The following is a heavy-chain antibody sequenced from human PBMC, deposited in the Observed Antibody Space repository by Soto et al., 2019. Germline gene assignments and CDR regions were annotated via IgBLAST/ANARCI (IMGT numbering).Heavy chain of an antibody. D-gene: IGHD1-26*01. CDR3: ARVYRGSYSGY. J-gene: IGHJ4*02. V-gene: IGHV4-4*02. CDR1: GGSIRSNNW. CDR2: IFHSGST. Sequence: QVQLQESGPGLVKPSGTLSLTCAVSGGSIRSNNWWSWVRQPPGKGLEWIGEIFHSGSTNYNPSLKTRVNISVDKSKNQFSLKLSSVHAADTAVYYCARVYRGSYSGYWGQGTLVTVSS.